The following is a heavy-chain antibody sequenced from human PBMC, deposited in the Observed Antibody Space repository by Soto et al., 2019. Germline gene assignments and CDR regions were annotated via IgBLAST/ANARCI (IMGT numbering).Heavy chain of an antibody. V-gene: IGHV4-34*01. Sequence: QVQLQQWGAGLLKPSETLSLTCAVYGGSFSGYYWSWIRQPPGKGLEWIGEINHSGSTNYNPSLKSRVTISVDTSKNQFSLKRSSVTAADTAVYYCALKYCTNGVCYTDDAFDIWGQGTMVTVSS. CDR3: ALKYCTNGVCYTDDAFDI. J-gene: IGHJ3*02. D-gene: IGHD2-8*01. CDR2: INHSGST. CDR1: GGSFSGYY.